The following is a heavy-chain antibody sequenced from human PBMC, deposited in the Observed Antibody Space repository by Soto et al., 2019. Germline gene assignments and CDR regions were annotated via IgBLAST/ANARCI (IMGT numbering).Heavy chain of an antibody. CDR1: GGSISSGGYY. CDR2: IYYSGST. D-gene: IGHD6-19*01. CDR3: AREAGPNYYFDY. V-gene: IGHV4-31*03. J-gene: IGHJ4*02. Sequence: SETLSLTCTVSGGSISSGGYYRSWIRQHPGKGLEWIGYIYYSGSTYYNPSLKSRVTISVDTSKNQSSLKLSSVTAADTAVYYCAREAGPNYYFDYWGQGTLVTVSS.